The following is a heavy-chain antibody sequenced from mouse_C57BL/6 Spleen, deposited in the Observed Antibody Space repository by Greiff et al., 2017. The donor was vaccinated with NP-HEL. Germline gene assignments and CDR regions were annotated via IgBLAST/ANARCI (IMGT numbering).Heavy chain of an antibody. CDR2: IHPNSGST. J-gene: IGHJ2*01. V-gene: IGHV1-64*01. CDR3: APIYDGYFDD. D-gene: IGHD2-3*01. Sequence: VKLQQPGAELVKPGASVKLSCKASGYTFTSYWMHWVKQRPGQGLEWIGMIHPNSGSTNYNEKFKSKATLTVDKSSSTAYMQLSSLTSEDSAVYYWAPIYDGYFDDWGQGTTLTVSS. CDR1: GYTFTSYW.